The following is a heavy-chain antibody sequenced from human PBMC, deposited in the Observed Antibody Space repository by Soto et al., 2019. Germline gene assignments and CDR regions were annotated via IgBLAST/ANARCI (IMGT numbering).Heavy chain of an antibody. CDR1: GFTFDDYA. J-gene: IGHJ1*01. D-gene: IGHD6-13*01. CDR3: VKDVRINWYSGHFRH. CDR2: INWNSGSI. V-gene: IGHV3-9*01. Sequence: EVQLVESGGGLVQPGRSLRLSCAASGFTFDDYAMHWVRQVPGKGLEWVSGINWNSGSIGYGDSVKGRFAISRDNAKNSLHLQMNSLSAEDTAFYYCVKDVRINWYSGHFRHWGQGTLVSVSS.